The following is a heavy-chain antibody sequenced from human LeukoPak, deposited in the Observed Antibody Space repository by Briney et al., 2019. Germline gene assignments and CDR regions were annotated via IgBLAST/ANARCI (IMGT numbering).Heavy chain of an antibody. CDR2: IIPILGIA. D-gene: IGHD3-16*02. V-gene: IGHV1-69*02. J-gene: IGHJ6*03. CDR3: ARHRLDPLYYYMDV. Sequence: GASVKVSCKASEYTFTAYYIHWVRQAPGQGLEWMGRIIPILGIANYAQKFQGRVTITADKSTSTAYMELSSLRSEDTAVYYCARHRLDPLYYYMDVWGKGTTVTVSS. CDR1: EYTFTAYY.